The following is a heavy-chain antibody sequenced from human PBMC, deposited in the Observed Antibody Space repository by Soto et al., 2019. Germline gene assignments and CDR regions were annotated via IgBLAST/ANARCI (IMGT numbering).Heavy chain of an antibody. J-gene: IGHJ4*02. Sequence: GGSLRLSCAASGFTFSTYAMSWVRQAPGKGLEWVSANSGSGGSTYYADSVKGRFTISRDNSKNTLYLQMNSLRAEDTAVYYCAKGVGFGEFRIYYFDYWGQGTLVTVSS. CDR2: NSGSGGST. CDR3: AKGVGFGEFRIYYFDY. D-gene: IGHD3-10*01. CDR1: GFTFSTYA. V-gene: IGHV3-23*01.